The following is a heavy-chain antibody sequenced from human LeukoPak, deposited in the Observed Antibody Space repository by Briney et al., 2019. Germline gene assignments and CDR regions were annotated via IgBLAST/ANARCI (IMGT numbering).Heavy chain of an antibody. CDR2: INPNTDNDV. Sequence: ASVKVSCKASGYTFTGYYMHWVRQAPGQGLEWMGWINPNTDNDVRYAQNFRGRITMTRDTSISTAYMDLSSLTSDNTALYYCARGGYSSSLYDIWGQGSLVTVSS. D-gene: IGHD6-13*01. CDR1: GYTFTGYY. V-gene: IGHV1-2*02. J-gene: IGHJ4*02. CDR3: ARGGYSSSLYDI.